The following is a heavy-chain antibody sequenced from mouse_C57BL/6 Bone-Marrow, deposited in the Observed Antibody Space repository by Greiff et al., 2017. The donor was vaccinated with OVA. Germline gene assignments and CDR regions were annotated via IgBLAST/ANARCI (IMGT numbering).Heavy chain of an antibody. CDR3: ARSGTTVVATDWYFDV. D-gene: IGHD1-1*01. V-gene: IGHV1-69*01. J-gene: IGHJ1*03. Sequence: VQLQQPGAELVMPGASVKLSCKASGYTFTSYWMHWVKQRPGQGLEWIGEIDPSDSYPNYNQKFKGKSTLTVDKSSSTAYMQLSSLTSEDSAVYYCARSGTTVVATDWYFDVWGTGTTVTVSS. CDR2: IDPSDSYP. CDR1: GYTFTSYW.